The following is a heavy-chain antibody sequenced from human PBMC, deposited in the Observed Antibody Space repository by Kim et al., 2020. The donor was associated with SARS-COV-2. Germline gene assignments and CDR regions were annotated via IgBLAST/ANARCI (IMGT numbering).Heavy chain of an antibody. Sequence: SETLSLTCTVSGGSISSYYWSWIRQPPGKGLEWIGYIYYSGSTNYNPSLKSRVTISVDTSKNQFSLKLSSVTASATAVYYCASDHMGSGYSYGFSWVDP. CDR3: ASDHMGSGYSYGFSWVDP. V-gene: IGHV4-59*13. J-gene: IGHJ5*02. CDR2: IYYSGST. CDR1: GGSISSYY. D-gene: IGHD5-18*01.